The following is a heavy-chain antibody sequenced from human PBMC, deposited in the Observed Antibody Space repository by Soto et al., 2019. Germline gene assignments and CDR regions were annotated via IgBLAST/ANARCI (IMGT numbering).Heavy chain of an antibody. Sequence: PGGSLRLSCAVSGFTFSSVAFYWGRQAPGKGLGLVSAVSGCCGSTYSDDSVKGRVTISGDNSKNKLYLQLSSVSAADTAVYYCAREFSASKASASDIWGQGTMVTVSS. J-gene: IGHJ4*02. V-gene: IGHV3-23*02. CDR3: AREFSASKASASDI. CDR2: VSGCCGST. D-gene: IGHD6-25*01. CDR1: GFTFSSVA.